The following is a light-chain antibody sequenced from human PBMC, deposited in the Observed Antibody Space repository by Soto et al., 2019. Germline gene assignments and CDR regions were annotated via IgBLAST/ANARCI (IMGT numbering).Light chain of an antibody. V-gene: IGLV2-14*01. J-gene: IGLJ1*01. CDR2: EVH. Sequence: QSALTQPASGSGSPGESITVSCSGSISDIGTHNHLSWYRQSPGEARKLLIYEVHYRPSGVSSRFSGSKSGNTASLTISGLQAADEADYSCAAYLTTRQLEVIGTGTKVTVL. CDR1: ISDIGTHNH. CDR3: AAYLTTRQLEV.